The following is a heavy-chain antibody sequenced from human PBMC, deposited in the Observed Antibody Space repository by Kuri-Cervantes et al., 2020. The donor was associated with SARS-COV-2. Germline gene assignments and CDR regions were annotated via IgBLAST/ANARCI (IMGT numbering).Heavy chain of an antibody. CDR3: AGLMGRDYYYYGMDV. Sequence: SETLSLTCTVSGGSISSYYWSWIRQPPGKGLEWIGYIYYSGSTNYNPSLKSRVTISVDTSKNQFSLKLSSVTAADTAVYYCAGLMGRDYYYYGMDVWGQGTTVTVSS. J-gene: IGHJ6*02. CDR1: GGSISSYY. D-gene: IGHD2-15*01. V-gene: IGHV4-59*08. CDR2: IYYSGST.